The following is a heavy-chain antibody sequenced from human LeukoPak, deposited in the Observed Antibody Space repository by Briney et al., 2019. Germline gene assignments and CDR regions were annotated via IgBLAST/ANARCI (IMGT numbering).Heavy chain of an antibody. D-gene: IGHD3-10*01. CDR2: IKQDGSEK. V-gene: IGHV3-7*01. Sequence: PGGSLRLSCAASGFTFSSYWMSWVRQAPGKGLEWVANIKQDGSEKYYVDSVKGRFTISRDNAKNSLYLQMNSLRAEDTAVYYCARDQTPSLVLLHGFYYYYYMDVWGKGTTVTVSS. CDR3: ARDQTPSLVLLHGFYYYYYMDV. CDR1: GFTFSSYW. J-gene: IGHJ6*03.